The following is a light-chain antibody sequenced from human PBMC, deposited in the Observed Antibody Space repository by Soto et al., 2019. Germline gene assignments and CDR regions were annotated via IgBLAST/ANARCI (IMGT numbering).Light chain of an antibody. J-gene: IGKJ3*01. V-gene: IGKV3-20*01. CDR1: QTVSSSY. Sequence: EIVLTQSPGTLSFSAVERLTLSFSASQTVSSSYLAWYQQKPGQAPRLLVYGASSRATGIPDRFSGSGSGTDFTLTISRLEPEDFAVYYCQQYGSSPFTFGPGTKVDIK. CDR2: GAS. CDR3: QQYGSSPFT.